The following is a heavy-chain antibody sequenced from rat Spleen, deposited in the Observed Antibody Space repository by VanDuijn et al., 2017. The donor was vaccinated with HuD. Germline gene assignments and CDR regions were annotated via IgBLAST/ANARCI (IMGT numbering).Heavy chain of an antibody. D-gene: IGHD1-2*01. CDR3: SSLGIAAIVNWFTY. V-gene: IGHV5-29*01. Sequence: EVQLVESGGGLVQPGRSLKLSCEASGFTFSNYGMAWVRQAPTKGLEWVATINYDATSTHYRDTVKGRFTISRDNAKSTLFLHMDRLGSGDTATYYCSSLGIAAIVNWFTYWGQGTLVTVSS. CDR1: GFTFSNYG. CDR2: INYDATST. J-gene: IGHJ3*01.